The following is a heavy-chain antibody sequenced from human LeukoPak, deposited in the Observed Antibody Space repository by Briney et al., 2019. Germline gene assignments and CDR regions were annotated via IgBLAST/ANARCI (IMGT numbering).Heavy chain of an antibody. J-gene: IGHJ4*02. Sequence: SETLSLTCTVSGGSISSSTFYWGWIRQPPGKGLEWIGTIYYSGSTSYNPSLKSRVTVSVDPSKKQFSLKLSSVTAADTAVYYCARSGTYQRSSSYDYWSQGALVTVSS. CDR3: ARSGTYQRSSSYDY. V-gene: IGHV4-39*07. CDR1: GGSISSSTFY. D-gene: IGHD6-13*01. CDR2: IYYSGST.